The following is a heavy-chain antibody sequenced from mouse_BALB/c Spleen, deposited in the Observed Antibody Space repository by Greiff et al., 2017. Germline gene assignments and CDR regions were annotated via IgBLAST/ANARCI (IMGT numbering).Heavy chain of an antibody. CDR3: ARTYYRYSYWYFDV. V-gene: IGHV1-14*01. CDR2: INPYNDGT. D-gene: IGHD2-14*01. Sequence: EVQLQQSGPELVKPGASVKMSCKASGYTFTSYVMHWVKQKPGQGLEWIGYINPYNDGTKYNEKFKGKATLTSDKSSSTAYMELSSLTSEDSAVYYCARTYYRYSYWYFDVWGAGTTVTVSS. CDR1: GYTFTSYV. J-gene: IGHJ1*01.